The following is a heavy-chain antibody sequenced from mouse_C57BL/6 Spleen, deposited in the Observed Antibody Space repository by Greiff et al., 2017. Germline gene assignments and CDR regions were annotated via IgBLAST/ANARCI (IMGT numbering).Heavy chain of an antibody. CDR2: IYPGDGDT. V-gene: IGHV1-82*01. D-gene: IGHD1-1*01. J-gene: IGHJ1*03. CDR1: GYAFSSSW. CDR3: ARDSSPRYFDV. Sequence: VKLMESGPELVKPGASVKISCKASGYAFSSSWMNWVKQRPGKGLEWIGRIYPGDGDTNYNGKFKGKATLTADKSSSTAYMQLSSLTSEDSAVYFCARDSSPRYFDVWGTGTTVTVSS.